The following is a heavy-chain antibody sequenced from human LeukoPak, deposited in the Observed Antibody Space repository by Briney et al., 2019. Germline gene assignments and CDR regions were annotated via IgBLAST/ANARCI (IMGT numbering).Heavy chain of an antibody. CDR1: GGSFSGYY. CDR3: ARHYYDSSGYYDQGYMDV. J-gene: IGHJ6*03. CDR2: INHSGST. V-gene: IGHV4-34*01. D-gene: IGHD3-22*01. Sequence: PSETLSLTCAVYGGSFSGYYWSWIRQPPGKGLEWIGEINHSGSTNYNPSLKSRVTISVDTSKNQFSLKLSSVTAADTAVYYCARHYYDSSGYYDQGYMDVWGKGTTVTVSS.